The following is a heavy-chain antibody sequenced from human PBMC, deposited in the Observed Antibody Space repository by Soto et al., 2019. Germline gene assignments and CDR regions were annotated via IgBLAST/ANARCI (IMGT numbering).Heavy chain of an antibody. CDR1: GYTFTSYY. CDR2: INPSDRTT. CDR3: TRGHNWFDP. V-gene: IGHV1-46*01. J-gene: IGHJ5*02. Sequence: GASVKVSCKASGYTFTSYYMHWVRQAPGQGLEWMGIINPSDRTTYYAQKFQGRVTMTRDTSTTTAYMELSRLTSEDTAVYYCTRGHNWFDPWGQGTLVTVSS.